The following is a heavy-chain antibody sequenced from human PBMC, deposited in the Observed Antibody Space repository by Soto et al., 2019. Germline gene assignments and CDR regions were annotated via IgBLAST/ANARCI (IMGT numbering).Heavy chain of an antibody. CDR1: GFTFSSYW. V-gene: IGHV3-74*01. D-gene: IGHD3-3*01. Sequence: GGSLRLSCAASGFTFSSYWMHWVRQAPGKGLEWVSRINSDGSSTCYADSVKGRFTISRDNAKNTLYLQMNSLRAEDTAVYYCARSITAEEDYFDYWGQGTLVTVSS. CDR2: INSDGSST. J-gene: IGHJ4*02. CDR3: ARSITAEEDYFDY.